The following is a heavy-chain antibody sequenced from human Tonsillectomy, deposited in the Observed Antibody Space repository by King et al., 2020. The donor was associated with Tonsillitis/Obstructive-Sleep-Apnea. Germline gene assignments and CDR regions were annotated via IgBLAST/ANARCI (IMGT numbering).Heavy chain of an antibody. Sequence: TLQESGPTLVKPTQTLTLTCTFSGFSLRTSGVGVGWIRQPPGKTLEWLALIYWDDDKRYSPSLKSRLTITKDTSKNQVVLTMTNMDPVDTATYYCAHSPEYCNSTNCYRPRHFQHWGQGTLVTVSS. V-gene: IGHV2-5*02. CDR1: GFSLRTSGVG. CDR3: AHSPEYCNSTNCYRPRHFQH. CDR2: IYWDDDK. D-gene: IGHD2-2*01. J-gene: IGHJ1*01.